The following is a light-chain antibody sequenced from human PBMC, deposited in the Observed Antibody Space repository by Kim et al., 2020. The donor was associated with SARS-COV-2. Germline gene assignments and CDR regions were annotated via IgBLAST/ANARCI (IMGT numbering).Light chain of an antibody. Sequence: DIQLTQSPSTLSASVGDRVTISCRASQNIHIWLAWFQQKPGKAPRVLMYKASTLESGVPSRFSGSGSGTEFTLSINSLQPDDYATYYCQQYDVDPETFGQGTKVEI. CDR1: QNIHIW. CDR3: QQYDVDPET. J-gene: IGKJ1*01. CDR2: KAS. V-gene: IGKV1-5*03.